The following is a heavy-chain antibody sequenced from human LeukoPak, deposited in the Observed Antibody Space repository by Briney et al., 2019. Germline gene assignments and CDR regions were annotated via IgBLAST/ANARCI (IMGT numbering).Heavy chain of an antibody. J-gene: IGHJ4*02. CDR1: GFTFSSYW. CDR2: INSDGSST. CDR3: AREAPPSPPVFDY. Sequence: GGSLRLSCAASGFTFSSYWMHWVRQAPGKGLVWVSRINSDGSSTSYADPVKGRFTISRDNAKNTLYLQMNSLRAEDTAVYYCAREAPPSPPVFDYWGQGTLVTVSS. V-gene: IGHV3-74*01.